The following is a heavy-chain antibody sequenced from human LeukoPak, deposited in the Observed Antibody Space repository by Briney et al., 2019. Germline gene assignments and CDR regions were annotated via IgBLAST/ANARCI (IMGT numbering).Heavy chain of an antibody. Sequence: PGGSLRPSCAVSGFTFSSFWMSWVRQAPGRGLEWVANIHPEGNEKYHVESVKGRFTISRDNAKNSLFLQMNGLRVEDTAVYYCARRDDFSGDHWGQGTLVTVSS. CDR2: IHPEGNEK. V-gene: IGHV3-7*01. J-gene: IGHJ4*02. D-gene: IGHD1-1*01. CDR3: ARRDDFSGDH. CDR1: GFTFSSFW.